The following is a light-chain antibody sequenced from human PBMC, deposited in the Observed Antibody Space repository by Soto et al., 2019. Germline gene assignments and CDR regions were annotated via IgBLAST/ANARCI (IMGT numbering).Light chain of an antibody. V-gene: IGKV3-15*01. CDR1: QSVSSN. CDR3: QQYNDWPPKYT. Sequence: EIVMTQYPATLSVSPGERATLSCRASQSVSSNLAWYQQKPGQAPRLLIYGASARATGIPARFSGSGSGTEFTLTINSLQSEDFAVYYCQQYNDWPPKYTFGQGTKLEIK. CDR2: GAS. J-gene: IGKJ2*01.